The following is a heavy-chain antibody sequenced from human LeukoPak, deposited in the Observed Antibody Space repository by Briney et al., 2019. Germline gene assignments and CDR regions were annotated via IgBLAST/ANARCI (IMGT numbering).Heavy chain of an antibody. CDR2: ISYDGSNK. CDR1: GFTFSSYG. CDR3: AKGRHSSGWKSYFDY. Sequence: GGSLRLSCAASGFTFSSYGMHWVRQAPGKGLEWVAVISYDGSNKYYADSVKGRFTISRDNSKNTLYLQMNSLRAEDTAVYYCAKGRHSSGWKSYFDYWGQGTLATVSS. D-gene: IGHD6-19*01. V-gene: IGHV3-30*18. J-gene: IGHJ4*02.